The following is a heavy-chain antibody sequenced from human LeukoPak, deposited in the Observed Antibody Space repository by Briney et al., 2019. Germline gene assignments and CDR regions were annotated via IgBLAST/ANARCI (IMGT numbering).Heavy chain of an antibody. CDR2: LSDSGRST. J-gene: IGHJ4*02. CDR3: AKARSGYNYGFDY. CDR1: GFTFSSSA. Sequence: GGSLRLSCAASGFTFSSSAMRWVRQAPGKGLEWVSILSDSGRSTYFADSVKGRFTVSRDNSKNTLYLQMNSLRAEDTAIYYCAKARSGYNYGFDYWGQGTLVTVSS. D-gene: IGHD5-18*01. V-gene: IGHV3-23*01.